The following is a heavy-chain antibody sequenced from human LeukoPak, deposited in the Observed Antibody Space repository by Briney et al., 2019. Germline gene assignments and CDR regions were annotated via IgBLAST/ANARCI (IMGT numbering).Heavy chain of an antibody. J-gene: IGHJ4*02. D-gene: IGHD3-22*01. CDR3: ARGGYYDSSGPFIY. Sequence: PGGSLRLSCAASGFTFSSYSMNWVRHAPGKGLERVSSITSGSSYIYYADSVKGRFTISRDNAKNSLYLQVNSLRAEDTAVYYCARGGYYDSSGPFIYWGQGTLVSVSS. V-gene: IGHV3-21*01. CDR2: ITSGSSYI. CDR1: GFTFSSYS.